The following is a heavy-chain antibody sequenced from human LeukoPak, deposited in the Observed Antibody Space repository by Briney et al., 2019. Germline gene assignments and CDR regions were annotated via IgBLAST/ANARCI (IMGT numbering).Heavy chain of an antibody. Sequence: PGGSLRLSCAASGFTFSSCSMTWVRQAPGKGLEWVSYISSTSTIYYADSVKGRFTVSRDNAKNSLYLQMNSLRDEDTAVYYCATTGYYLYQFEYWGEGTLVAVSS. J-gene: IGHJ4*02. CDR1: GFTFSSCS. CDR3: ATTGYYLYQFEY. D-gene: IGHD3-9*01. V-gene: IGHV3-48*02. CDR2: ISSTSTI.